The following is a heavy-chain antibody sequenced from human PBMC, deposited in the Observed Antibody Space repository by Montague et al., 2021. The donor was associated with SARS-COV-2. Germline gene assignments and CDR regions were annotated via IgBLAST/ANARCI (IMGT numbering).Heavy chain of an antibody. Sequence: TLSLTCNVSGDSIRGSRHFWNWIRQHPGKGLEWIGYIYHTGTTRYRPSLKSRATLSVDISQNQFSLKLNSMTAADTAIYYCARGVSYGSGFLSEWGPGTLVIVSS. CDR1: GDSIRGSRHF. J-gene: IGHJ4*02. V-gene: IGHV4-31*03. CDR3: ARGVSYGSGFLSE. D-gene: IGHD3-10*01. CDR2: IYHTGTT.